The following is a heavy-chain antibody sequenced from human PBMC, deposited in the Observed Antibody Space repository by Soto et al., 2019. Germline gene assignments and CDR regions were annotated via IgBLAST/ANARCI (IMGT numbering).Heavy chain of an antibody. V-gene: IGHV4-34*01. CDR1: GGSFSGYY. CDR3: ARAYSSSWYHPIYYYYYGMDV. D-gene: IGHD6-13*01. CDR2: INHSGST. Sequence: PSETLSLTCAVYGGSFSGYYWSWIRQPPGKGLEWIGEINHSGSTNYNPSLKSRVTISVDTSKNQFSLKLSSVTAADTAVYYCARAYSSSWYHPIYYYYYGMDVWGQGTTVTVSS. J-gene: IGHJ6*02.